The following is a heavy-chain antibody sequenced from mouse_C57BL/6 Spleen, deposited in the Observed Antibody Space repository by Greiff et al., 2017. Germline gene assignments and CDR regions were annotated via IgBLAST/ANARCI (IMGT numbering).Heavy chain of an antibody. CDR1: GFTFSDYG. CDR2: ISSGSSTI. Sequence: DVKLVESGGGLVKPGGSLKLSCAASGFTFSDYGMHWVRQAPEKGLEWVAYISSGSSTIYYADTVKGRFTISRDNAKNTLFLQMTSLRSEDTAMYYCAKGNIDYWGQGTTLTVSS. J-gene: IGHJ2*01. V-gene: IGHV5-17*01. CDR3: AKGNIDY. D-gene: IGHD2-1*01.